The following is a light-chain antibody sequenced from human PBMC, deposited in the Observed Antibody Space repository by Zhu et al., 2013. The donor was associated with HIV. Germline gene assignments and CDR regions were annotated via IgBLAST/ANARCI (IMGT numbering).Light chain of an antibody. CDR1: RSDVGGYNY. J-gene: IGLJ3*02. Sequence: QSGLTQPASVSGSPGQSITISCTGTRSDVGGYNYVSWYQQRPGKAPKLIIYEVTNRPSGVSNRFSGSKSGNTASLTISGLQADDEADYYCSSYTSSSILLFGGGTKVTVL. CDR3: SSYTSSSILL. V-gene: IGLV2-14*01. CDR2: EVT.